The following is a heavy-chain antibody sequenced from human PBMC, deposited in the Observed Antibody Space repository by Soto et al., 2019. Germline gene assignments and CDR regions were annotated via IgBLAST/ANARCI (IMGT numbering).Heavy chain of an antibody. V-gene: IGHV4-59*12. J-gene: IGHJ3*02. Sequence: SETLSLTCTVSGGSISSYYWSWIRQPPGKGLEWIGYIYYSGSTNYNPSLKSRVTISVDTSKNQFSLKLSSVTAADTAVYYCAREPRVYDSSGYYWTDAFDIWGQGTMVTVSS. CDR3: AREPRVYDSSGYYWTDAFDI. D-gene: IGHD3-22*01. CDR1: GGSISSYY. CDR2: IYYSGST.